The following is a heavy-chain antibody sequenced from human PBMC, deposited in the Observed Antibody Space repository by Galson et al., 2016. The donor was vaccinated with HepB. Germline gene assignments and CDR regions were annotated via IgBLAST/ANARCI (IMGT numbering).Heavy chain of an antibody. CDR2: IYPGDSET. J-gene: IGHJ4*02. CDR3: GRIGYSSGHDY. D-gene: IGHD6-19*01. CDR1: GYRFTTYW. V-gene: IGHV5-51*01. Sequence: QSGAAVKKPGESLKISCQGSGYRFTTYWNGWVRQMPGIGLEWLGIIYPGDSETQYSPSFQGQVTISVDKSISTVYLQWSGLKASDTAMYYCGRIGYSSGHDYWGQGTLVTVSS.